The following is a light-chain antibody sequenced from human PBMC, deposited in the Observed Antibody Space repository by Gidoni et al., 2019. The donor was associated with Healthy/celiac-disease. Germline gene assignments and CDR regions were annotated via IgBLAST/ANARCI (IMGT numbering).Light chain of an antibody. CDR3: AAWDDSLSGSWV. Sequence: QSVLTQPLSASGTPGQRVTISCSGSSSNIGSNYVYWYQQLPGTAPKLLIYSNNQRPSGVPDRFSGSKSGTSASLAISGLRSEDEADYYCAAWDDSLSGSWVFGGGTKLTVL. V-gene: IGLV1-47*02. CDR2: SNN. CDR1: SSNIGSNY. J-gene: IGLJ3*02.